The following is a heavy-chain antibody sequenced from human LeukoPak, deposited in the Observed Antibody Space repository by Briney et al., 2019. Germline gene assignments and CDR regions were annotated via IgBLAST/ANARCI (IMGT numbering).Heavy chain of an antibody. CDR1: GFTFSSYA. CDR2: ISGGGRIT. Sequence: PGGSLRLSCAASGFTFSSYAMSWVRQAPGRGLEWVSAISGGGRITYYADSVKGRFTISRDNSKNTLYLQMNSLRAEDTAVYYCAKGKNFDYWGQGTLVTVSS. V-gene: IGHV3-23*01. CDR3: AKGKNFDY. J-gene: IGHJ4*02.